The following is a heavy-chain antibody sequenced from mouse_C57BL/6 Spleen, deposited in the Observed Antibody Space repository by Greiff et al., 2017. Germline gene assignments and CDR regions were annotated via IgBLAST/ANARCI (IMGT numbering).Heavy chain of an antibody. J-gene: IGHJ2*01. CDR1: GYSITSGYY. CDR3: ARTSYSLVGY. CDR2: ISYDGSN. Sequence: VQLQQSGPGLVKPSQSLSLTCSVTGYSITSGYYWNWIRQFPGNKLEWMGYISYDGSNNYNPSLKNRISITRDTSKNQFFLKLNSVTTEDTATYYCARTSYSLVGYWGQGTTLTVSS. D-gene: IGHD1-1*01. V-gene: IGHV3-6*01.